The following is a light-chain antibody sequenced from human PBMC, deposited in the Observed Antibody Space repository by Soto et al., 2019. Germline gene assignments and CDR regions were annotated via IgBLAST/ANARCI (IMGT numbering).Light chain of an antibody. CDR3: QQLNSYPLT. V-gene: IGKV1-9*01. J-gene: IGKJ3*01. Sequence: DIPLTQSPSFLSASVGDRVTITCRASQGISSYLAWYQQKPGKAPKLLIYAASTLQSGVPSRFSGSGSGTEFTLTIRSLQPEDFATYYCQQLNSYPLTFGPGTKVDI. CDR2: AAS. CDR1: QGISSY.